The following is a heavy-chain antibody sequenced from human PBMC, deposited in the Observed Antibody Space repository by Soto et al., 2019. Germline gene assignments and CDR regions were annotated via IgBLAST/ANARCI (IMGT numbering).Heavy chain of an antibody. Sequence: SETLSLTCAVSGGSISSGGYSWSWIRQPPGKGLEWIGYIYHSGSTYYNPSLKSRVTISVDTSKNQFSLKLRSVTAADTALYYCARLGQHDSTGYDAFDIWGQGTMVTVSS. CDR1: GGSISSGGYS. J-gene: IGHJ3*02. D-gene: IGHD3-22*01. CDR2: IYHSGST. CDR3: ARLGQHDSTGYDAFDI. V-gene: IGHV4-30-2*05.